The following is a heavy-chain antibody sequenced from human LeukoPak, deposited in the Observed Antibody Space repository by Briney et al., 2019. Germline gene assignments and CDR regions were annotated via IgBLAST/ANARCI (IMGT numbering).Heavy chain of an antibody. CDR2: IYYSGST. CDR1: GGSISSHY. CDR3: ARLLTGDYYYYYMDV. D-gene: IGHD7-27*01. V-gene: IGHV4-59*11. J-gene: IGHJ6*03. Sequence: SETLSLTCTVSGGSISSHYWSWIRQPPGKGLEWIGYIYYSGSTNYNPSLKSRVTISVDTSKNQFSLKLSSVTAADTAVCYCARLLTGDYYYYYMDVWGKGTTVTVSS.